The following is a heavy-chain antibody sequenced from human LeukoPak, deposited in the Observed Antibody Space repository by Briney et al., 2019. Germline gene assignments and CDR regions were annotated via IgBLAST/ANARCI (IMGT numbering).Heavy chain of an antibody. J-gene: IGHJ4*02. CDR3: ARDPDY. V-gene: IGHV1-46*01. CDR2: INPNDGRT. CDR1: GYGFSIYY. Sequence: DSVKVSCKASGYGFSIYYMHWVRQAPGEGLEWMGMINPNDGRTTYAQKFQGRVTMTRDTSTSTVYMELSSLRSEDTAVYYCARDPDYWGQGTLVTVSS.